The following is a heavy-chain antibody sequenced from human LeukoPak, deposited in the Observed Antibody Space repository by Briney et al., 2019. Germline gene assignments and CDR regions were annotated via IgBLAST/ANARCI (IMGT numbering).Heavy chain of an antibody. V-gene: IGHV3-23*01. Sequence: PGGSLRLSCAASGFTFSSYAMTWVRQAPGKGLEWVSGTSDSGGTTYYADSVKGRFTISRDNAKNSLYLQLNSLRAEDTAVYYCARVLGSSGYTPDYWGQGTLVTVSS. CDR3: ARVLGSSGYTPDY. J-gene: IGHJ4*02. CDR1: GFTFSSYA. CDR2: TSDSGGTT. D-gene: IGHD3-22*01.